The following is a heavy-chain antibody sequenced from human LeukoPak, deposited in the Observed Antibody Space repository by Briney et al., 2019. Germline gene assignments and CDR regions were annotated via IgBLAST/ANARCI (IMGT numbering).Heavy chain of an antibody. CDR2: INHSGST. J-gene: IGHJ4*02. CDR1: GGSFSGYY. CDR3: ALTGFLGHVFDY. V-gene: IGHV4-34*01. Sequence: SETLSLTCAVYGGSFSGYYWSWIRQPPGKGLEWIGEINHSGSTNYNPSLKSRVTISVDTSKNQSSLKLSSVTAADTAVYYCALTGFLGHVFDYWGQGTLVTVSS. D-gene: IGHD7-27*01.